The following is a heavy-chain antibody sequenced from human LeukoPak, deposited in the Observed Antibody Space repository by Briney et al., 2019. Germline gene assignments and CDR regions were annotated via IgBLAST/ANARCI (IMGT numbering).Heavy chain of an antibody. V-gene: IGHV3-20*01. D-gene: IGHD3-10*01. J-gene: IGHJ6*02. CDR2: INWNGGST. Sequence: GGSLRLSCAASGFTFDDYGMSWVRQAPGKGLEWGSGINWNGGSTGYADSVKGRFTISRDNAKNSLYLQMNSLRAEDTALYHCARDVRGGSGSFYYYYGMDVWGQGTTVTVSS. CDR3: ARDVRGGSGSFYYYYGMDV. CDR1: GFTFDDYG.